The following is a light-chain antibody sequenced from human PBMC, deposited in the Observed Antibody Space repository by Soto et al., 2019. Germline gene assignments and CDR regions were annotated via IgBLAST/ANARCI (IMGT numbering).Light chain of an antibody. CDR2: VAS. V-gene: IGKV3-15*01. CDR3: QQYNDWPRT. Sequence: EIVMTQSPATLSVSPGERATLSCRASQSVSSKLAWYQQKPGRAPRLLIYVASTRATGIPARFSGSGSGTEFTLTISSLQSEDFAVYYCQQYNDWPRTFGQGTKVEIK. CDR1: QSVSSK. J-gene: IGKJ1*01.